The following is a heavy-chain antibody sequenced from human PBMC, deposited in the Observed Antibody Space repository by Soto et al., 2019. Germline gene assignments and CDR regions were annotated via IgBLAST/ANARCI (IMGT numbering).Heavy chain of an antibody. CDR1: GYTFTSYG. CDR3: ARDGKLYDYIWGSPAYYYMDV. J-gene: IGHJ6*03. V-gene: IGHV1-18*01. CDR2: ISAYNGNT. Sequence: ASVKVSCKASGYTFTSYGISWVRQAPGQGLEWMGWISAYNGNTNYAQKLQGRVTMTTDTSTSTAYMELRSLRSDDTAVYYCARDGKLYDYIWGSPAYYYMDVWGKGTTVTVSS. D-gene: IGHD3-16*01.